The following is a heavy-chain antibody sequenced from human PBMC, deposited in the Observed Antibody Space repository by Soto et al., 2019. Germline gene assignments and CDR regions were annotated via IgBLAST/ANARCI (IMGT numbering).Heavy chain of an antibody. CDR3: ARPQRKDLLDIVVVPAATGLVY. J-gene: IGHJ4*02. D-gene: IGHD2-2*03. V-gene: IGHV3-21*01. CDR2: ISSSSSYI. Sequence: EVQLVESGGGLVKPGGSLRLSCAASGFTFSSYSMNWVRQAPGKGLEWVSSISSSSSYIYYADSVKGRFTISRDNAKNSLYLQMNSLRAEDTAVYYCARPQRKDLLDIVVVPAATGLVYWGQGTLVTVSS. CDR1: GFTFSSYS.